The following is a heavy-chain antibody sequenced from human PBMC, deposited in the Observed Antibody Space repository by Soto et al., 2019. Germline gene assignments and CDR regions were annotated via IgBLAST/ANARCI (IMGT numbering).Heavy chain of an antibody. V-gene: IGHV4-4*02. D-gene: IGHD3-3*01. J-gene: IGHJ4*02. CDR1: GDSISNNYW. CDR2: IFHSGST. CDR3: TRGDFWSGSDY. Sequence: QVQLQESGPGLVKPSGTLSLTCDVSGDSISNNYWWTWGRQFPGEGLQWIGEIFHSGSTNYNPPLKNRVNISVDKSNNRFSLMLRSVTAADTAVYYCTRGDFWSGSDYWGQGIQVTVSS.